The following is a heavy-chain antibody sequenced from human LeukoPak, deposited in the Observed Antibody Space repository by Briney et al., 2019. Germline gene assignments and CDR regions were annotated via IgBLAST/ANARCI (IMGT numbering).Heavy chain of an antibody. Sequence: QPGGSLRLSCAASGFTFDSYWMSWVRQSPGRGLEWVANIKQHGSEKYYVDFVKGRFTISRDNAKNSLYLQMNSLRAKDTAVYYCARDVDPWNFFDAFDIWGEGTLVTVSS. CDR2: IKQHGSEK. D-gene: IGHD1-7*01. V-gene: IGHV3-7*01. CDR3: ARDVDPWNFFDAFDI. J-gene: IGHJ3*02. CDR1: GFTFDSYW.